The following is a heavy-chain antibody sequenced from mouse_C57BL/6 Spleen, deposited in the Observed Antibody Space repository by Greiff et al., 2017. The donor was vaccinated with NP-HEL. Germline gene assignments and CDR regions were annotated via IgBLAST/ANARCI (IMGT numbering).Heavy chain of an antibody. Sequence: VKLQESGPELVKPGASVKISCKASGYAFSSSWMNWVKQRPGKGLEWIGRIYPGDGDTNYNGKFKGKATLTADKSSSTAYMQLSSLTSEDSAVYFCARDFDYVSHYAMDYWGQGTSVTVSS. CDR2: IYPGDGDT. V-gene: IGHV1-82*01. J-gene: IGHJ4*01. CDR3: ARDFDYVSHYAMDY. CDR1: GYAFSSSW. D-gene: IGHD1-1*01.